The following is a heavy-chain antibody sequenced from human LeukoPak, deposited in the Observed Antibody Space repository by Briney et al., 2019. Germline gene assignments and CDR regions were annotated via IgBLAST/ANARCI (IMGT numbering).Heavy chain of an antibody. CDR2: IKQDGSEK. Sequence: PGGSLRLSCAASGFTFSTYGIPWVRQAPGKGLEWVATIKQDGSEKYYVDSVKGRFTISRDNAKNSLYLQMNSLRAEDTAVYYCARDPEGAITPENWGQGTLVTVSS. CDR1: GFTFSTYG. V-gene: IGHV3-7*01. D-gene: IGHD1-26*01. CDR3: ARDPEGAITPEN. J-gene: IGHJ4*02.